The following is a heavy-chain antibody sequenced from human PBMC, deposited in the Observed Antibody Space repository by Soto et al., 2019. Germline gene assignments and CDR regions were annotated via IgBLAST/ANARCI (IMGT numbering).Heavy chain of an antibody. Sequence: PSETLSFTCTVSGGSVSSGSYYWSWIRQPPGKGLEWLGYIFYSGSTNYNPSLKSRVTISVDSSKNQFSLKLSSVTAADTAVYYCERERTGDPSFFDYWGQGTLVTVSS. V-gene: IGHV4-61*01. CDR3: ERERTGDPSFFDY. CDR2: IFYSGST. CDR1: GGSVSSGSYY. J-gene: IGHJ4*02. D-gene: IGHD7-27*01.